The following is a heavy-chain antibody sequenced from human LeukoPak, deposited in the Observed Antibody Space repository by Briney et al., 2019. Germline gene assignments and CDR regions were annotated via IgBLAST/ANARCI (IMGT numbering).Heavy chain of an antibody. J-gene: IGHJ4*02. D-gene: IGHD2-8*01. Sequence: PGCSLRLSCAACGFTFSSYTMNWVRQAPGRGLEWVSSISSSSSFIYYVDSVRGQFTISGDNAKNSLYLQMNSLRSEDTAVYYCAREIMVDYWGQGTLVSVSS. CDR2: ISSSSSFI. CDR3: AREIMVDY. CDR1: GFTFSSYT. V-gene: IGHV3-21*01.